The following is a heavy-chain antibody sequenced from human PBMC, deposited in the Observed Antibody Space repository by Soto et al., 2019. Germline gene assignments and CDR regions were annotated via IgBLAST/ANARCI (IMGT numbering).Heavy chain of an antibody. CDR3: ARTSDYVWGSYRYTLGY. D-gene: IGHD3-16*02. CDR1: GYTFTSYG. Sequence: QVQLVQSGAEVKKPGASVKVSCKASGYTFTSYGISWVRQAPGQGLEWMGWISAYNGNTNYAQKLQGRVTMTTDTTTSTAYMELRRLRSEDTAVDYCARTSDYVWGSYRYTLGYWGQGTLVTVSS. CDR2: ISAYNGNT. J-gene: IGHJ4*02. V-gene: IGHV1-18*01.